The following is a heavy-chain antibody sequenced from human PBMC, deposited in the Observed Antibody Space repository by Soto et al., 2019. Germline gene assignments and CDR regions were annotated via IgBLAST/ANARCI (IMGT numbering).Heavy chain of an antibody. Sequence: QVQLVESGGGVVQPGRSLRLSCAASGFTFSSYGMHWVRQAPGKGLEWVAVIWYDGSNKYYVDSVKGRFTISRDKSKNTQYLQMNSLRAEDTAVYYCARVPIPAAGNPTCWDFDLWGRGTLVTVSS. J-gene: IGHJ2*01. D-gene: IGHD6-13*01. CDR3: ARVPIPAAGNPTCWDFDL. CDR1: GFTFSSYG. CDR2: IWYDGSNK. V-gene: IGHV3-33*01.